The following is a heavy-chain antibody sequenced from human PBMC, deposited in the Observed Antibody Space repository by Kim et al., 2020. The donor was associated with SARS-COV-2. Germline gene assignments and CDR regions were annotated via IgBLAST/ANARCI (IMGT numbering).Heavy chain of an antibody. J-gene: IGHJ6*02. D-gene: IGHD3-3*01. CDR2: GT. V-gene: IGHV1-2*02. CDR3: ATEWTGFGMDV. Sequence: GTSYARKFQGRVTMTRETSISPAYMELSRLSSDDTAVYYCATEWTGFGMDVWGQGTTVTVSS.